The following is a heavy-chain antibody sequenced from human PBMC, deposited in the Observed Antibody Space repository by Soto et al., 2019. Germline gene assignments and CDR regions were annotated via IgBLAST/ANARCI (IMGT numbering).Heavy chain of an antibody. CDR1: GGSISSSSYY. CDR3: ARIGYYDFWSGYKFDY. CDR2: IYYSGST. J-gene: IGHJ4*02. V-gene: IGHV4-39*01. Sequence: KSSETLSLTCTVSGGSISSSSYYWGWIRQPPGKGLEWIGSIYYSGSTYYNPSLKSRVTISVDTSKNQFSLKLSSVTAADTAVYYCARIGYYDFWSGYKFDYWGQGTLVTVSS. D-gene: IGHD3-3*01.